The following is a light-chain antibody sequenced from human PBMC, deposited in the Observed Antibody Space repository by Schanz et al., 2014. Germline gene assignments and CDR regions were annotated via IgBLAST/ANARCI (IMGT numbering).Light chain of an antibody. CDR3: ATWDTSLNATL. J-gene: IGLJ2*01. CDR1: NSNIGRNF. CDR2: DNN. Sequence: QSVLTQPPSVSAAPGQHVTISCSGSNSNIGRNFVSWYQQLPRTAPKLLIYDNNERSRGIPDRFFGSKSGTSATLDITGLQAEDEADYYCATWDTSLNATLFGGGTKLTVL. V-gene: IGLV1-51*01.